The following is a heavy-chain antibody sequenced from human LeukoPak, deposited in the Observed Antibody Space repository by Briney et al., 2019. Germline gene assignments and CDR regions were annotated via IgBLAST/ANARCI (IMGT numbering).Heavy chain of an antibody. CDR3: ARASRYSSSWPFDY. D-gene: IGHD6-13*01. Sequence: GGSLSLSCAASGFTFSSYGMHWVRQAPGKGLEGVAVIWYDGSNKYYADSVKGRFTISRDNSKNTLYLQMNSLRAEDTAVYYCARASRYSSSWPFDYWGQGTLVTVSS. J-gene: IGHJ4*02. CDR2: IWYDGSNK. V-gene: IGHV3-33*01. CDR1: GFTFSSYG.